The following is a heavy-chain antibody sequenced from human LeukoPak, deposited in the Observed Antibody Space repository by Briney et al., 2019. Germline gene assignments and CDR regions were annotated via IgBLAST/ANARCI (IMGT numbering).Heavy chain of an antibody. CDR2: ISSNGGST. J-gene: IGHJ4*02. V-gene: IGHV3-64*01. CDR3: ARSSIVVVSILDY. D-gene: IGHD2-2*01. Sequence: GGSLRLSCAASGFPFSSYAMHWVRQAPGKGLEYVSAISSNGGSTSYANSVKVRFTISRDNSKNTLYLQMGSLRAEDMAVYYCARSSIVVVSILDYWRQGTLVTVSS. CDR1: GFPFSSYA.